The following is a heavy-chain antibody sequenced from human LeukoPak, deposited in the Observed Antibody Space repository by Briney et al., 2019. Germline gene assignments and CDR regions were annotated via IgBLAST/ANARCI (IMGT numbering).Heavy chain of an antibody. CDR1: GFTFSSYE. D-gene: IGHD2-15*01. Sequence: GGSLRLSCAASGFTFSSYEMNWVRQAPGKGLEWVSYISSSGSTIYYADSVKGRFTISRDNAKNSLYLQMNSLRAEDTAVYYCARLDCSGGSCYWSENYYMDVWGKGTTVTVSS. CDR2: ISSSGSTI. V-gene: IGHV3-48*03. J-gene: IGHJ6*03. CDR3: ARLDCSGGSCYWSENYYMDV.